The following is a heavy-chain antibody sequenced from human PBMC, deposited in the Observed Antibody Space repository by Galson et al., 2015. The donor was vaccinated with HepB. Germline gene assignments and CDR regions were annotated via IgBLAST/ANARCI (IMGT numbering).Heavy chain of an antibody. D-gene: IGHD2/OR15-2a*01. CDR3: AKARISTGYYYGMDV. Sequence: SLRLSCAAYGFTFSSYGMYWVRQAPGKGLEWVAVISYDGSKKHYIDSVKGRFTVSRDNSKNTLYVQMNSLRGEDTAVYYCAKARISTGYYYGMDVWGQGTTVTVSS. CDR2: ISYDGSKK. CDR1: GFTFSSYG. J-gene: IGHJ6*02. V-gene: IGHV3-30*18.